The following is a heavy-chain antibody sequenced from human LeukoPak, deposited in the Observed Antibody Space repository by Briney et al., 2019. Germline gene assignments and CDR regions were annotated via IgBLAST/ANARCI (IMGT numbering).Heavy chain of an antibody. V-gene: IGHV4-39*07. J-gene: IGHJ3*02. CDR3: AREYFFDSSDYYLIDAFDI. Sequence: PSVTLSLTCTVSGDSIIATNDYWGWIRQPPGKGLEWIASVYYSGSTYYNPSLKSRVTISVDTSKNQFFLKLSSVTAADTAVYYCAREYFFDSSDYYLIDAFDIWGQGTMVTVSS. CDR1: GDSIIATNDY. CDR2: VYYSGST. D-gene: IGHD3-22*01.